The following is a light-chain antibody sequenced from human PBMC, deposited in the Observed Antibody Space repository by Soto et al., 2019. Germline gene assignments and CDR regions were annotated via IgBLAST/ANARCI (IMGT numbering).Light chain of an antibody. CDR1: QSVSSN. CDR3: QQYNNWPPIT. Sequence: EIVMTQSPATLSVSPEERATLSCRTSQSVSSNLAWYQQKPGQAPRLLIYGASTRATGIPARFSGSGSGTEFTLTISILQSEDFAVYYCQQYNNWPPITFGQGTRLEIK. V-gene: IGKV3-15*01. CDR2: GAS. J-gene: IGKJ5*01.